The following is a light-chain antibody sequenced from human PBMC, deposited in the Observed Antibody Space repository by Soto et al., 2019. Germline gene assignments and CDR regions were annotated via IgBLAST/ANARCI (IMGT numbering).Light chain of an antibody. J-gene: IGKJ1*01. CDR3: QHYNSYSEA. Sequence: DIQMTPAPSSPFASVRGRVTLTCRASQTISSWLAWYQQKPGKAPKLLIYKASTLKSGVPSRFSGSGSGTEFTLTISSLQPDDFATYYCQHYNSYSEAFGQGTKVDIK. CDR2: KAS. CDR1: QTISSW. V-gene: IGKV1-5*03.